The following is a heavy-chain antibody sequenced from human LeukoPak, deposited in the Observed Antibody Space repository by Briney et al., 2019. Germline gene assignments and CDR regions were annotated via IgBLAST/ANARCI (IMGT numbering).Heavy chain of an antibody. CDR3: ARDAKYYYGSRTYFFFEY. D-gene: IGHD3-10*01. V-gene: IGHV4-4*07. Sequence: SETLSLTCTVSGGSFSTYYWSWIRQPAGKGLEWIGHIYTSGTTNYNPSLKSRVTMSIDTSKNQFSLKLSSVTAADTAIYYCARDAKYYYGSRTYFFFEYWGQGTLVTVSS. CDR2: IYTSGTT. J-gene: IGHJ4*02. CDR1: GGSFSTYY.